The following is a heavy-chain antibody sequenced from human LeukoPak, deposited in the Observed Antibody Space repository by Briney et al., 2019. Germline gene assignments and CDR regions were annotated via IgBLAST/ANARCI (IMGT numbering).Heavy chain of an antibody. D-gene: IGHD1-1*01. CDR3: ARPRCTDTPYHCMDV. CDR2: VKQDGSET. CDR1: GFTFETFW. Sequence: PGGSLRLSCAVSGFTFETFWMSWVRQAPGKGLEWVANVKQDGSETNYVDSVRGRFTISRDNAKNSLYLQMDSLRAEDTAVYYCARPRCTDTPYHCMDVWGKGTTVTVSS. J-gene: IGHJ6*03. V-gene: IGHV3-7*01.